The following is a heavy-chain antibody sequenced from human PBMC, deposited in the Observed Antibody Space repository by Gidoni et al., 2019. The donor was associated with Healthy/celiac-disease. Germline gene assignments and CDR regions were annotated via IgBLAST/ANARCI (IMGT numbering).Heavy chain of an antibody. D-gene: IGHD5-18*01. V-gene: IGHV4-31*02. CDR3: ARTGWAAATTETAMVIGSACFDY. Sequence: TYYNPSLKSRVTISVDTSKNQFSLKLSSVTAADTAVYYCARTGWAAATTETAMVIGSACFDYWGQGTLVTVSS. CDR2: T. J-gene: IGHJ4*02.